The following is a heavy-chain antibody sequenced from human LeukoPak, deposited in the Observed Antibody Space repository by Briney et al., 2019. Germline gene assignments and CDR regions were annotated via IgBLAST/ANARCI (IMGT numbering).Heavy chain of an antibody. CDR1: GYIFTNYY. CDR3: ARSEITTSGNDAFDI. Sequence: DSVKVSCKPSGYIFTNYYIHWLRQAPGHGHEWMGLIYPSGGRTDYAHYFQDRVTLTRDTSTITFSMELSSLKSEDTAVYYCARSEITTSGNDAFDIWGQGTLVTVSS. J-gene: IGHJ3*02. V-gene: IGHV1-46*01. CDR2: IYPSGGRT. D-gene: IGHD1-1*01.